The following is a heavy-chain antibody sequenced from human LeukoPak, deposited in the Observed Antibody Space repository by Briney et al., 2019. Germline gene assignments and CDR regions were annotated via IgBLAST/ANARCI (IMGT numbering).Heavy chain of an antibody. CDR2: INHSGST. D-gene: IGHD3-9*01. Sequence: SETLSLTCAVYGGSFSGYYWSWIRQPPGKGLEWIGEINHSGSTNYNPSLKSRVTISVDTSKNQFSLKLSSVTAADTAVYYCAREKRLRYLDWGNHSPGNWFDPWGQGTLVTVSS. CDR3: AREKRLRYLDWGNHSPGNWFDP. V-gene: IGHV4-34*01. J-gene: IGHJ5*02. CDR1: GGSFSGYY.